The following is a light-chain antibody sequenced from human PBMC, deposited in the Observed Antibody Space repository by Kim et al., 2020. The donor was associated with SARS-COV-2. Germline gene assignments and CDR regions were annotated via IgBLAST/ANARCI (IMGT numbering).Light chain of an antibody. CDR3: SSHTTRRTYV. CDR1: SGDVGYYKY. Sequence: GQSAPVSCPGASGDVGYYKYVSRCRQHPARATNHIISVVSGRASGVSNRFSGSQSGDTASLTISGLRAEDEADYYCSSHTTRRTYVFGSGTRVTVL. J-gene: IGLJ1*01. CDR2: VVS. V-gene: IGLV2-14*03.